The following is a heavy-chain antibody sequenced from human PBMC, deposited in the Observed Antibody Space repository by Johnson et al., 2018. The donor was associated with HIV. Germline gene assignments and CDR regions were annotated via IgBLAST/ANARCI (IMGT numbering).Heavy chain of an antibody. CDR2: ISYDGSNK. D-gene: IGHD4-23*01. CDR3: AKSPAKDHGGNSGAFAI. CDR1: GFTFSNYW. Sequence: VQLVESGGGVVRPGGSLRLSCPASGFTFSNYWMSWVRQAPGKGLEWVAVISYDGSNKYYADSVKGRFTVSRDNSKNTLYLQMNSLSAEDTAMYYCAKSPAKDHGGNSGAFAIWGQGTMGTVSS. V-gene: IGHV3-30*18. J-gene: IGHJ3*02.